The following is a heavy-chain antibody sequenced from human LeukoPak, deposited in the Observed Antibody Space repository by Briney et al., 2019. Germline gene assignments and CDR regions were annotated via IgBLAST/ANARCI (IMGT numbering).Heavy chain of an antibody. CDR2: INPNSGGT. CDR3: AIDDNYYDSSGYYPYYYYYDMDV. Sequence: GASVKVSCKASGYTFTGYYMHWVRQAPGQGLEWMGWINPNSGGTNYAQKFQGRVTMTRDTSISTAYMELSRLRSDDTAVYYCAIDDNYYDSSGYYPYYYYYDMDVWGQGTTVTVSS. D-gene: IGHD3-22*01. V-gene: IGHV1-2*02. J-gene: IGHJ6*02. CDR1: GYTFTGYY.